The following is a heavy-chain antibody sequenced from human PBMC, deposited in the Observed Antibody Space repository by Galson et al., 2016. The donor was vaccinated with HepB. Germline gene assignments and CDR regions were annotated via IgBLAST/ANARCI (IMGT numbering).Heavy chain of an antibody. D-gene: IGHD1-26*01. Sequence: SVKVSCKASGHIFSTYGISWVRQAPGQGLEWMGGIIPILRTATYAQKFQGRVTITADESTSTAYVELRSMRSEDTAVYYCASGVGATRGFDYWGQGTLVTVSS. V-gene: IGHV1-69*13. J-gene: IGHJ4*02. CDR1: GHIFSTYG. CDR2: IIPILRTA. CDR3: ASGVGATRGFDY.